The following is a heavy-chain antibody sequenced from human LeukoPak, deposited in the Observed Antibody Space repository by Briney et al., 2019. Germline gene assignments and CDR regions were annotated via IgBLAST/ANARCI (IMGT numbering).Heavy chain of an antibody. V-gene: IGHV3-48*01. CDR2: ISSSSSTI. Sequence: GGSLRLPCAASGFTFSTYSMNWVRQAPGKGLEWVSYISSSSSTIYYADSMKGRFTVSRDNAKNSLYLQMNSLRAEDTAVYYCAREAAESGNAFDIWGQGTMVTVSS. CDR1: GFTFSTYS. J-gene: IGHJ3*02. CDR3: AREAAESGNAFDI. D-gene: IGHD1-26*01.